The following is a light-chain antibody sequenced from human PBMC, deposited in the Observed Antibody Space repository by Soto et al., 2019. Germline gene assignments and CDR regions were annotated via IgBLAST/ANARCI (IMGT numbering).Light chain of an antibody. J-gene: IGKJ5*01. CDR1: QSLNSNY. Sequence: EIVLTQSPGTLSLSPVERATLSCMASQSLNSNYLAWYQQKPGQAPRLLIYDASNRATGIPARFSGSGSGTDFTLTISSLEPEDFAVYYCQQRSNWPPVITFGQGTRLEIK. V-gene: IGKV3-11*01. CDR3: QQRSNWPPVIT. CDR2: DAS.